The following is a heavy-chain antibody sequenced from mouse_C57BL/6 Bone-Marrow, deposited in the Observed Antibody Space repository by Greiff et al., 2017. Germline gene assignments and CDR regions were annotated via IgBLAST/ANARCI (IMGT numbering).Heavy chain of an antibody. CDR2: IYPGSGST. D-gene: IGHD1-1*01. Sequence: VQLQQPGAELVKPGASVKMSCKASGYTFTSYWITWVKQRPGQGLEWIGDIYPGSGSTNYNEKFKSKATLTVDTSSSTAYMQLSSLTSEDSAVYYCARDTTVVATGAYWGQGTLVTVSA. CDR1: GYTFTSYW. CDR3: ARDTTVVATGAY. J-gene: IGHJ3*01. V-gene: IGHV1-55*01.